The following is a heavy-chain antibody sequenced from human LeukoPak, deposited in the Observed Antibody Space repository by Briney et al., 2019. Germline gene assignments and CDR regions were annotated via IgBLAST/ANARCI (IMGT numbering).Heavy chain of an antibody. V-gene: IGHV3-23*01. CDR1: GFAFSSQD. CDR3: GKDARRTSGWFFFDY. D-gene: IGHD6-19*01. J-gene: IGHJ4*02. CDR2: ISASGGRT. Sequence: GGSLRLSCAASGFAFSSQDMGWVRQAPGKGLEWVSAISASGGRTYYADSVRGRFTISRDNSKNMLFLQMNSPRAEDTAVYYCGKDARRTSGWFFFDYWGQGTLVTVSS.